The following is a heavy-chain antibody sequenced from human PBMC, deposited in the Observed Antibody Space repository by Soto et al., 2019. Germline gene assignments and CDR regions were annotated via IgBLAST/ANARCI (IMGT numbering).Heavy chain of an antibody. D-gene: IGHD4-17*01. CDR1: GFTFSSYW. CDR2: INSDGSST. Sequence: GGSLRLSCAASGFTFSSYWMHWVRQAPWKGLVWVSRINSDGSSTNYADSVKGRFTISRDNAKNTLYLQMNSLRAEDTAVYYCASGTTAPACYYYGMDVWGQGTTVTVSS. J-gene: IGHJ6*02. CDR3: ASGTTAPACYYYGMDV. V-gene: IGHV3-74*01.